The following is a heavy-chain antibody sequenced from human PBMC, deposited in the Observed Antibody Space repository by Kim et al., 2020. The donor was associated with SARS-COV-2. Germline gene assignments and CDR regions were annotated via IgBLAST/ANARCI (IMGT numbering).Heavy chain of an antibody. Sequence: SETLSLTCTVSGGSISSYYWNWIRQPAGKGLEWIGRIHTTWNTNYNPSLKSRVTMSVDTSKNQFSLKLSSVTAADTAVYYCARDEPVGDWDYFGYWGQGTLVTVSS. J-gene: IGHJ4*02. D-gene: IGHD2-21*02. CDR3: ARDEPVGDWDYFGY. V-gene: IGHV4-4*07. CDR2: IHTTWNT. CDR1: GGSISSYY.